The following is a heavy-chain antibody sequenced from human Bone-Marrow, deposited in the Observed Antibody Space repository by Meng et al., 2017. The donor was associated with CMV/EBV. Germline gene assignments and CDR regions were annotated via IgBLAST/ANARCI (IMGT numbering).Heavy chain of an antibody. CDR2: INSDRSFT. D-gene: IGHD2/OR15-2a*01. Sequence: GESLKISCAASGFTFSTYWMHWVRQAPGKGLVWVSCINSDRSFTNYADSVKGRFTISRDNAKNMLYLQMNSLRAEDTAVYYCAKDFSFDYWGQGTLVTVSS. V-gene: IGHV3-74*01. CDR3: AKDFSFDY. J-gene: IGHJ4*02. CDR1: GFTFSTYW.